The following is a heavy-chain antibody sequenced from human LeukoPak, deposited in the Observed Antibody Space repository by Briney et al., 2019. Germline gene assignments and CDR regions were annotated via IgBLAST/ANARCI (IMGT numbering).Heavy chain of an antibody. CDR3: ARDGGHRYHDFWSGSLSYYYGMDV. J-gene: IGHJ6*02. CDR2: INPSGGST. D-gene: IGHD3-3*01. V-gene: IGHV1-46*01. CDR1: GYTFTSYY. Sequence: ASVKVSCKASGYTFTSYYMHWVRQAPGQGLEWMGIINPSGGSTSYAQKFQGRVTMTRDTSTSTVYMELSSLRSEDTAVYYCARDGGHRYHDFWSGSLSYYYGMDVWGQGTTVTVSS.